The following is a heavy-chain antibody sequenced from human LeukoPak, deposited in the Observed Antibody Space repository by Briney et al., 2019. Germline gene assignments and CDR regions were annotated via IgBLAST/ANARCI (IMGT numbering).Heavy chain of an antibody. D-gene: IGHD2-8*02. CDR1: GFTFNSYW. CDR2: INNDGSRT. J-gene: IGHJ4*02. CDR3: TRDQLYCTGGYCYFDY. Sequence: PGGSLRLSCAASGFTFNSYWMHWVRQAPGKGLVWVSRINNDGSRTSYADSVKGRFTISRDNAKDTLYLQMNSLRAEDTAMYYCTRDQLYCTGGYCYFDYWGQGTLVTVSS. V-gene: IGHV3-74*01.